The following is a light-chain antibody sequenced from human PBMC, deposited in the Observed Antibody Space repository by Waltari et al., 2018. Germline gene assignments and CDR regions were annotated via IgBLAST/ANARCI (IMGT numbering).Light chain of an antibody. CDR3: QHYVRLPVT. CDR1: QSVGRS. V-gene: IGKV3-20*01. Sequence: EIVLTPSPGILSLSPGEVATLSCRASQSVGRSLAWYQQKPGQAPRRVLSGASNRATGIPDRRSGSGSGTDFSLTISRLEPEDFAVYYCQHYVRLPVTFGRGTKVEIK. CDR2: GAS. J-gene: IGKJ4*02.